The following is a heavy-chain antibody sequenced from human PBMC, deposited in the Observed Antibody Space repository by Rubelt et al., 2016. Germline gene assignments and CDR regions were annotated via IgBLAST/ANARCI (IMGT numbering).Heavy chain of an antibody. D-gene: IGHD3-3*01. CDR3: AREGVTICGVVIPEPIDD. CDR1: GFTFSNYY. Sequence: VQLVESGGGVVQPGRSLRLSCVASGFTFSNYYISWVRQAPGKGLEWVANIKQDGTEKNYVDSVKGRFTISRDNAKKSLYLQMNSRRAEDTAVYDCAREGVTICGVVIPEPIDDWGQGTLVTVAS. J-gene: IGHJ4*02. CDR2: IKQDGTEK. V-gene: IGHV3-7*01.